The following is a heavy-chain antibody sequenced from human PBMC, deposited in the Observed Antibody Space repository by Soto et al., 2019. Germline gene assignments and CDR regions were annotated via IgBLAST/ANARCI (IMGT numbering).Heavy chain of an antibody. CDR2: IYPGDSDT. CDR3: ARLRQGYRYAFKI. D-gene: IGHD3-16*02. Sequence: GESLKISCKGSGYSFSSYWIGWVRQMPGKGLEWMGLIYPGDSDTRYSPSFQGQITISADKSISTAYLQWSSLKSSDTAMYYCARLRQGYRYAFKIWGQETMVTVTS. V-gene: IGHV5-51*01. J-gene: IGHJ3*02. CDR1: GYSFSSYW.